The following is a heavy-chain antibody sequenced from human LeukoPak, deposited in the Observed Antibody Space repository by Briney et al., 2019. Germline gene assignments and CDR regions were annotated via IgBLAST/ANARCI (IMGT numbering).Heavy chain of an antibody. CDR3: ARVDSSSRAFDY. CDR1: GFTVNSNY. D-gene: IGHD6-13*01. V-gene: IGHV3-53*01. J-gene: IGHJ4*02. CDR2: IYSGGST. Sequence: GGSLRLSCAASGFTVNSNYMSWVRQAPGKGLEWVSVIYSGGSTYYAGSVKGRFTISRDNSKNTLYLQMNSLRAEDTAVYYCARVDSSSRAFDYWGQGTLVTVSS.